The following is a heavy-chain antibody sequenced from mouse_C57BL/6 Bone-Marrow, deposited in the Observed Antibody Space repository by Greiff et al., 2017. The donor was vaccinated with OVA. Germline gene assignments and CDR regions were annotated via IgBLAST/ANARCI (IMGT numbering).Heavy chain of an antibody. CDR2: IWGGGST. J-gene: IGHJ4*01. CDR3: AKQNYGNYGDYAMDY. D-gene: IGHD2-1*01. CDR1: GFSLTSYG. Sequence: VKLMESGPGLVAPSQSLSITCTVSGFSLTSYGVDWVRQPPGKGLEWLGVIWGGGSTNYNSALMSRLSISKDNSKSQVFLKMNSLQTDDTAMYYCAKQNYGNYGDYAMDYWGQGTSVTVSS. V-gene: IGHV2-9*01.